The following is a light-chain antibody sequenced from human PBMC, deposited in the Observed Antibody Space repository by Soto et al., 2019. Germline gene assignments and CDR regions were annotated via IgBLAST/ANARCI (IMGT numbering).Light chain of an antibody. CDR1: QGISSY. CDR3: LQHNSYPIT. J-gene: IGKJ5*01. V-gene: IGKV1-9*01. CDR2: VAS. Sequence: DIQLTKSPSFLSASVLDIVNLTCRASQGISSYLAWFQQRPGRAPKLLIYVASTLENGVPSRFSGSGSGTEFTLTISSLQPEDFATYYCLQHNSYPITFGQGTRLEI.